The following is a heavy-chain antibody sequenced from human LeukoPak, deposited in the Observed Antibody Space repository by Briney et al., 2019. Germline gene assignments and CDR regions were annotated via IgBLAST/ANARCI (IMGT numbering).Heavy chain of an antibody. CDR1: GFTFTNYW. CDR2: INRDGSQK. V-gene: IGHV3-7*01. Sequence: PGGSLRLSCAASGFTFTNYWMTWVRQAPGKGLEWVANINRDGSQKHYVDSVWGRFTISRDNAKSSLYLQLNSLRAEDTTVYYCARDVTYYDSSYYYDAFDLWGQGTMVTVSS. CDR3: ARDVTYYDSSYYYDAFDL. J-gene: IGHJ3*01. D-gene: IGHD3-22*01.